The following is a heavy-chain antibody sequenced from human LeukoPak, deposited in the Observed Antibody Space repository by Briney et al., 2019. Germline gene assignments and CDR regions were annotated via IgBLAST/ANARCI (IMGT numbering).Heavy chain of an antibody. J-gene: IGHJ5*02. CDR1: GGAISSGSYY. D-gene: IGHD3-10*01. CDR3: AREGPLLSGSVTMVRGVIIMGYNWFDP. Sequence: SETLSLTCTVSGGAISSGSYYWSWIRQPAGKGLEWIGRIYTSGSTYYNPSLKSRVTISVDTSKSQFSLKLSSVTAADTAVYYCAREGPLLSGSVTMVRGVIIMGYNWFDPWGQGTLVTVSS. CDR2: IYTSGST. V-gene: IGHV4-61*02.